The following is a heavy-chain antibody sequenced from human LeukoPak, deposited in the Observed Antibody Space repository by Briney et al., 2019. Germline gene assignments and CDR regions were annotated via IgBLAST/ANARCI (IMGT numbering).Heavy chain of an antibody. CDR3: AKGATYYYGNTLVGMDV. D-gene: IGHD3-10*01. J-gene: IGHJ6*02. V-gene: IGHV3-23*01. CDR1: GFTFSSYA. Sequence: GGSLRLSCAASGFTFSSYAMSWVRQAPGKGLEWVSGISGSGGSTYYADSVKGRFTISRDNSKNTLFLQMNSLRAEDTAVYYCAKGATYYYGNTLVGMDVWGQGTTVTVSS. CDR2: ISGSGGST.